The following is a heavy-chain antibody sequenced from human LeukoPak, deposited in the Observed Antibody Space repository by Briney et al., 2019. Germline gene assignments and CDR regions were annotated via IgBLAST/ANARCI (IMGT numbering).Heavy chain of an antibody. CDR2: IKQDGSQK. J-gene: IGHJ4*02. V-gene: IGHV3-7*01. Sequence: GGSLRLSCAASGFTFGSYWMSWVRQAPGKGLEWVANIKQDGSQKFYVDSVKGRFTISRDNAKNSLYLQMNSLRAEDTAVYYCAREVYGDPSDSRGYYFDYWGQGTLVTVSS. CDR1: GFTFGSYW. CDR3: AREVYGDPSDSRGYYFDY. D-gene: IGHD4-17*01.